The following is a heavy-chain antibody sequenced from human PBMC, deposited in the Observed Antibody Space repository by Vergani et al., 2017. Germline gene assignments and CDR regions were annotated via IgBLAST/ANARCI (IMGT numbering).Heavy chain of an antibody. CDR1: GFTFSSYG. Sequence: QVQLVESGGGVVQPGRSLRLSCTPSGFTFSSYGMHWVRQAPGKGLEWVAVISYDGSNKYYADSVKGRFTISRDNSKNTLYLQMNSLRAEDTAVYYCATVKDIVVVPAAPTDYWGQGTLVTVSS. D-gene: IGHD2-2*01. CDR3: ATVKDIVVVPAAPTDY. J-gene: IGHJ4*02. V-gene: IGHV3-30*03. CDR2: ISYDGSNK.